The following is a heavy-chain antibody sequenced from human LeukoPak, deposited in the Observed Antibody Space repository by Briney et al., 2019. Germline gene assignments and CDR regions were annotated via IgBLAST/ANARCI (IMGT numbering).Heavy chain of an antibody. D-gene: IGHD5-12*01. V-gene: IGHV1-69*02. J-gene: IGHJ4*02. CDR2: IIPILGIA. Sequence: GASVKGSCKASGGTFSSYTISWVRQAPGQGLEWMGRIIPILGIANYAQKFQGRVTITADKSTSTAYMELSSLRSEDTAVYYCARLTDIVATDIDYWGQGTLVTVSS. CDR3: ARLTDIVATDIDY. CDR1: GGTFSSYT.